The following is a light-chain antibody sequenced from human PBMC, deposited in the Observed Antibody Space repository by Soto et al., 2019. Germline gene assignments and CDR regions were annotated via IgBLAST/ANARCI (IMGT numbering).Light chain of an antibody. J-gene: IGLJ1*01. CDR1: NSDVGGYNY. Sequence: QSVLTQPASVSGSPGQSITISCSGTNSDVGGYNYVSWYQQHPGKAPKLMIYDVSYRPSGISNRFSGSKSDNTASLTISGLQAEDEADYYCRSYTTSSLYVFGTGTKVTVL. CDR3: RSYTTSSLYV. V-gene: IGLV2-14*01. CDR2: DVS.